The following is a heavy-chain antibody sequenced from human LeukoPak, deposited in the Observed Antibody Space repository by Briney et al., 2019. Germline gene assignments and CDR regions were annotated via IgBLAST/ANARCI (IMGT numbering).Heavy chain of an antibody. J-gene: IGHJ5*02. CDR2: INYSGST. D-gene: IGHD3-22*01. CDR1: GGSISSYY. CDR3: ARVYYDSNDVDWFDP. Sequence: SETLSLTCTVSGGSISSYYWSWIRQPPGKGLEWIGYINYSGSTNYNASLKSRVTISVDTSKNQFSLKLSSVTAADTAVYYCARVYYDSNDVDWFDPWGQGTLVTVSS. V-gene: IGHV4-59*01.